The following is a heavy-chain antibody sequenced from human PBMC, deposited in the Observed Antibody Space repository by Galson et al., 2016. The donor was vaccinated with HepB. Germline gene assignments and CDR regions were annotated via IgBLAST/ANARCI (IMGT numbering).Heavy chain of an antibody. D-gene: IGHD2-2*01. V-gene: IGHV4-31*03. CDR2: ISYTGST. CDR1: GGSIGSGNHY. CDR3: ARSLGYCSSTSCYFSWFFDL. J-gene: IGHJ2*01. Sequence: TLSLTCSVSGGSIGSGNHYWNWIRQHPGKGLEYIGYISYTGSTYYNPSLKSRVTISVDTSKNQFSLKLSSVTAADAAVYYCARSLGYCSSTSCYFSWFFDLWGRGTLVTVSS.